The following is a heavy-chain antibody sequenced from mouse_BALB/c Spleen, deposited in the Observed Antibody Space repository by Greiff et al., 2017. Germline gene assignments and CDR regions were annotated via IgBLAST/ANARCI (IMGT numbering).Heavy chain of an antibody. D-gene: IGHD2-1*01. V-gene: IGHV5-6-3*01. CDR1: GFTFSSYG. J-gene: IGHJ4*01. Sequence: EVQGVESGGGLVQPGGSLKLSCAASGFTFSSYGMSWVRQTPDKRLELVATINSNGNSTYYPDSVKGRFTISRDNAKNTLYLQMRSLKSEDTAMYYCARDGGNPYYYAMDYWGQGTSVTVSS. CDR2: INSNGNST. CDR3: ARDGGNPYYYAMDY.